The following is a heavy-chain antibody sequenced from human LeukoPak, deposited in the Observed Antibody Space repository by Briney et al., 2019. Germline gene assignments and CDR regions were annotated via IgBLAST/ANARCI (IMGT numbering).Heavy chain of an antibody. D-gene: IGHD5-12*01. Sequence: ETLSLTCAVYGGSFSGYYWSWIRQPPGKGLEWIGEINHSGSTNYNPSLKSRVTISVDTSKNQFSLKLSSVTAADTAVYYCARRRGYSGYDFQKYYYYYMDVWGKGTTVTISS. CDR2: INHSGST. CDR1: GGSFSGYY. CDR3: ARRRGYSGYDFQKYYYYYMDV. J-gene: IGHJ6*03. V-gene: IGHV4-34*01.